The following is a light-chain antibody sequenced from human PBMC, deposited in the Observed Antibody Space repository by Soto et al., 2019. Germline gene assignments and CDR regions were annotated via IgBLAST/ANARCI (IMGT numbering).Light chain of an antibody. CDR2: DAF. CDR3: QQYDEWPRT. V-gene: IGKV3-15*01. CDR1: QSVKSR. J-gene: IGKJ4*01. Sequence: EKVMTQSPATLSVSPGERATLSCRASQSVKSRLDWYQQKPGQAPRLLIYDAFTRATGIPARFSGSASGTEFTLTISSLQSEDFAVYYCQQYDEWPRTLGGGTKVEIK.